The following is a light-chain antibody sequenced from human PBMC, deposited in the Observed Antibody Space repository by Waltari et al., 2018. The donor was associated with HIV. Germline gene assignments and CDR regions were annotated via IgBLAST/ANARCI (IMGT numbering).Light chain of an antibody. V-gene: IGKV3-20*01. Sequence: SDSVTTSHLAWYQQKPGQAPRLLIYRISSRAAGIPDRFSGSGSGADFTLTISRLEPEDFAVYYCQQYGLSPITFGQGTRLEIK. CDR3: QQYGLSPIT. CDR2: RIS. CDR1: DSVTTSH. J-gene: IGKJ5*01.